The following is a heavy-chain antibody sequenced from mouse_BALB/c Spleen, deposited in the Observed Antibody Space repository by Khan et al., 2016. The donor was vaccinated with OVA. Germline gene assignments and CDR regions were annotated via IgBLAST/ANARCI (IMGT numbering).Heavy chain of an antibody. CDR1: GFTFSTFA. CDR2: INSDGDYT. Sequence: VKLVESGGGLVKPGGSLKLSCAASGFTFSTFAMSWVRQTPEMRLEWVTTINSDGDYTYYPDSVTGRFTVSRDNARNTLYLQMSSLRSEDTAMYYCARSPYGNFAYWGQGTLVTVSA. J-gene: IGHJ3*01. V-gene: IGHV5-9-3*01. CDR3: ARSPYGNFAY. D-gene: IGHD2-1*01.